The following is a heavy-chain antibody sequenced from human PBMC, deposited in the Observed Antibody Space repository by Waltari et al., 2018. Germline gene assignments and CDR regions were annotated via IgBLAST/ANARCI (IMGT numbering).Heavy chain of an antibody. CDR2: MYFTGNT. CDR3: ARTPLGYCSGGNCYSGYYFDY. CDR1: GGPMNSYS. Sequence: QVQLQESGPGLVKPSETLSLTCTVSGGPMNSYSCSWFRQPPGKALEWIGYMYFTGNTYYNPSLKSRVTISLDTSKKQFSLRLTSVTAADTALYFCARTPLGYCSGGNCYSGYYFDYWGQGTLVTVSS. J-gene: IGHJ4*02. D-gene: IGHD2-15*01. V-gene: IGHV4-59*01.